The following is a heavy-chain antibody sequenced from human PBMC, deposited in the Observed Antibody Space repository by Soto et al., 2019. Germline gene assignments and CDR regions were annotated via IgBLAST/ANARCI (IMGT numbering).Heavy chain of an antibody. V-gene: IGHV3-23*01. Sequence: GGSLRLSCAASGFICSSYDMSWVRQAPGKGLEWVSTILVDGRTFYVDSVKGRFTISRDSSKNTVYLQMNSLTAGDTALYYCAKATATGGGAFDICGQGTMVTVSS. CDR1: GFICSSYD. CDR3: AKATATGGGAFDI. J-gene: IGHJ3*02. D-gene: IGHD2-8*02. CDR2: ILVDGRT.